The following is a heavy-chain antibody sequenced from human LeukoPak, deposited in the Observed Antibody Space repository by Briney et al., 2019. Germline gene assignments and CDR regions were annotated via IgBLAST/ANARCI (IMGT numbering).Heavy chain of an antibody. CDR2: ISSSSSYI. V-gene: IGHV3-21*01. D-gene: IGHD1-26*01. CDR1: GFTFSSYS. J-gene: IGHJ4*02. Sequence: GGSLRLSCAASGFTFSSYSMNWVRQAPGKGLGWVSSISSSSSYIYYADSVKGRFTISRDNAKNSLYLQMNSLRAEDTAVYYCARDVSGATERKKFDYWGQGTLVTVSS. CDR3: ARDVSGATERKKFDY.